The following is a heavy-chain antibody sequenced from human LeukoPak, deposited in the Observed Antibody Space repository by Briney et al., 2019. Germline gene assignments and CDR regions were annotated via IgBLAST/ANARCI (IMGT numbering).Heavy chain of an antibody. J-gene: IGHJ4*02. Sequence: PGGSLRLSCAASGFTFSGSAMHWVRQASGKGLEWVGRIRSKANSYATAYAASVKGRFTISRDDSKNTAYLQMNSLKTEDTAVYYCTRTSHYYDSSGYRPVSYWGQGTLVTVSS. D-gene: IGHD3-22*01. CDR2: IRSKANSYAT. V-gene: IGHV3-73*01. CDR1: GFTFSGSA. CDR3: TRTSHYYDSSGYRPVSY.